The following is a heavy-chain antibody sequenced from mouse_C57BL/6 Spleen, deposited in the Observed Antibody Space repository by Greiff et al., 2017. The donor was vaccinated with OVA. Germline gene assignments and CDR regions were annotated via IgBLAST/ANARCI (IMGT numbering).Heavy chain of an antibody. CDR3: ARHEVIITTVVVPAMDY. V-gene: IGHV5-6*01. CDR2: ISSGGSYT. D-gene: IGHD1-1*01. CDR1: GFTFSSYG. J-gene: IGHJ4*01. Sequence: EVQGVESGGDLVKPGGSLKLSCAASGFTFSSYGMSWVRQTPDKRLEWVATISSGGSYTYYPDSVKGRFTISRDNAKNTLYLQMSSLKSEDTAMYYCARHEVIITTVVVPAMDYWGQGTSVTVSS.